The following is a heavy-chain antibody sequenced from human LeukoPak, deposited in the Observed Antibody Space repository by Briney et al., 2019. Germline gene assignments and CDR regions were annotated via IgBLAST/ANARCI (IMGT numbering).Heavy chain of an antibody. Sequence: KASETLSLTCAVYGGSFSGYYWSWIRQPPGKGLEWIGEINHSGSTNYNPSLKSRVTMALDTSGNQVSLKLTSVTAADTAVYYCARAPSGCGGTCPSDHWGPGTLVTVSS. V-gene: IGHV4-34*01. D-gene: IGHD2-15*01. J-gene: IGHJ4*02. CDR2: INHSGST. CDR3: ARAPSGCGGTCPSDH. CDR1: GGSFSGYY.